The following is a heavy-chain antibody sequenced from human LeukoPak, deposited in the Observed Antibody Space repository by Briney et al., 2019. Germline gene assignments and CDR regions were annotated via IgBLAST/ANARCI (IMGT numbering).Heavy chain of an antibody. Sequence: GGSLRLSCAASGFTFRTYAMSWVRQAPGQGLEWVSVISGSGASTFYVDSVKGRFTISRDNSKNRLYLQMNDLSAEDTALYFCAKDPTLSAVRRDNWFDPCGQGGLVIVSS. V-gene: IGHV3-23*01. CDR3: AKDPTLSAVRRDNWFDP. CDR2: ISGSGAST. D-gene: IGHD3-10*01. J-gene: IGHJ5*02. CDR1: GFTFRTYA.